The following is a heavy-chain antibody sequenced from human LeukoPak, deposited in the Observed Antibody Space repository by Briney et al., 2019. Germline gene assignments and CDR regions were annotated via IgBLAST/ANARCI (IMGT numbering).Heavy chain of an antibody. J-gene: IGHJ4*02. Sequence: AASVKVSCKTSGYIFSNYGIMWVRQAPGQGLEWMGWINVYNGKTNYAQNLQDRVTMTTDASTFTAYMELRSLRFDDTALYYCARVDGYESQSPYYDILTGPDYWGQGTLVTVAS. D-gene: IGHD3-9*01. CDR3: ARVDGYESQSPYYDILTGPDY. CDR2: INVYNGKT. V-gene: IGHV1-18*01. CDR1: GYIFSNYG.